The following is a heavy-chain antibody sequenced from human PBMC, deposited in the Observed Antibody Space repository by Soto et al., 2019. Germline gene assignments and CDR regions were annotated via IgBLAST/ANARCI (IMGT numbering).Heavy chain of an antibody. J-gene: IGHJ3*02. V-gene: IGHV4-61*01. CDR2: IYYSGST. Sequence: PSETLSLTCTVSGGSVSSGSYYWSWIRQPPGKGLEWIGYIYYSGSTNYNPSLKSRVTISVDTSKNQFSLKLSSVTAADTAVYYCARDRGYGGNRQRAFDIWGQGTMVTVSS. CDR1: GGSVSSGSYY. CDR3: ARDRGYGGNRQRAFDI. D-gene: IGHD4-17*01.